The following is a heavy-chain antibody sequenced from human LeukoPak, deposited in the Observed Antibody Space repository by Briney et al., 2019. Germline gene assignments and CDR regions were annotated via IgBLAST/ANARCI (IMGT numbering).Heavy chain of an antibody. CDR2: INPSGGCT. D-gene: IGHD3-22*01. CDR1: GYTFTSYY. CDR3: ARDSDLYYYDSSGYYSY. V-gene: IGHV1-46*01. Sequence: GASVKVSCKASGYTFTSYYMHWVRQAPGQGLEWMGIINPSGGCTSYAQKFQGRVTMTRDTSTSTVYMELSSLRSEDTAVYYCARDSDLYYYDSSGYYSYWGQGTLVTVSS. J-gene: IGHJ4*02.